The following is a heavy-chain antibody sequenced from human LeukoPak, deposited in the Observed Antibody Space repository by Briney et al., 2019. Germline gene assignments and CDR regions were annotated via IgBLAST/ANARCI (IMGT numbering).Heavy chain of an antibody. CDR2: IYHSGST. D-gene: IGHD3-10*01. CDR1: GGSISSSNW. Sequence: SETLSLTCAVSGGSISSSNWWSWVRQPPGKGLEWIGEIYHSGSTNYNPSLKSRVTISVDTSKNQFSLKLSSVTAADTAVYYCARIVWFGVPTDNYYYYYYMDVWGKGTTVTISS. CDR3: ARIVWFGVPTDNYYYYYYMDV. V-gene: IGHV4-4*02. J-gene: IGHJ6*03.